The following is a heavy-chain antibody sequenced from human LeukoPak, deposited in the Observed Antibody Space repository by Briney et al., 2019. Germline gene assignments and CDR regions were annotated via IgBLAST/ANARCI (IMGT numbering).Heavy chain of an antibody. CDR1: GFTFSSYS. Sequence: GGSLRLSCAASGFTFSSYSMTWVRQAPGKGLEWVSYIISSSSTIYYADSVKGRFTISRDNAKNSLYLQINSLRAEDTAVYYCARERRITGTGTPNYYYMDVWGKGTTVTVSS. CDR3: ARERRITGTGTPNYYYMDV. CDR2: IISSSSTI. V-gene: IGHV3-48*04. D-gene: IGHD1-20*01. J-gene: IGHJ6*03.